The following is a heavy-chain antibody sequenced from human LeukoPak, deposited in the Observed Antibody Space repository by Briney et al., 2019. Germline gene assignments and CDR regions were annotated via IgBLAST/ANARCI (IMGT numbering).Heavy chain of an antibody. Sequence: ASVKVSCKASVYTFTSYAMHWVRQAPGQRLEWMGWINAGNGNTKYSQKFQGRVTITRDTSASTAYMELSSLRSEDTAVYYCASTSYYDFWSGDYAFDIWGQGTMVTVSS. CDR2: INAGNGNT. J-gene: IGHJ3*02. CDR1: VYTFTSYA. D-gene: IGHD3-3*01. V-gene: IGHV1-3*01. CDR3: ASTSYYDFWSGDYAFDI.